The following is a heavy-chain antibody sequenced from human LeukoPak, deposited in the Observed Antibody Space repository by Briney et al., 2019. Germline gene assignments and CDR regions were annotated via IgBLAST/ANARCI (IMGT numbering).Heavy chain of an antibody. Sequence: GGSLRLSCAASGFTFSSYGMHWVRQAPGKGLEWVAFIRYDGSNKYYADSVKGRFTISRDNSKNTLYLQMNSLRAEDTAVYYCAKDRGYSSSWYPADAFDIWGQGTMVTVSS. CDR1: GFTFSSYG. D-gene: IGHD6-13*01. CDR2: IRYDGSNK. J-gene: IGHJ3*02. CDR3: AKDRGYSSSWYPADAFDI. V-gene: IGHV3-30*02.